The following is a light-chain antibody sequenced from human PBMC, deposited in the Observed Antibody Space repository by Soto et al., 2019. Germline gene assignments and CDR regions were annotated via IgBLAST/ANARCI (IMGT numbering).Light chain of an antibody. J-gene: IGKJ4*01. CDR1: QTVSSF. Sequence: VLTQSPATLSPSPGARATLSCRASQTVSSFLAWYQQKPGQAPRRLIHDSSDRATGIPARFSGRGSGTDFTLTISSLQPEDGAVYYCQQGSNWPLTFGGGTRVEI. V-gene: IGKV3-11*01. CDR3: QQGSNWPLT. CDR2: DSS.